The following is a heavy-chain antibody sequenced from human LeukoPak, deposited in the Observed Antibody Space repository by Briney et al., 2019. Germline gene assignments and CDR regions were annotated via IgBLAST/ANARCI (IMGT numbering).Heavy chain of an antibody. D-gene: IGHD3-22*01. Sequence: PGGSLRLSCTASGFTFSGYSMNWIRQAPGKGLEWVSSISSSSSYIYYADSVKGRFTISRDNAKNSLYLQMNSLRAEDTAVYYCARNIHTYYYDSSGYYLDYWGQGTLVTVSS. J-gene: IGHJ4*02. CDR2: ISSSSSYI. CDR3: ARNIHTYYYDSSGYYLDY. V-gene: IGHV3-21*01. CDR1: GFTFSGYS.